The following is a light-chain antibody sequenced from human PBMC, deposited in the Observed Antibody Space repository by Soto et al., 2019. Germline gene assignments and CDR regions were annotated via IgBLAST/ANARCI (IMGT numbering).Light chain of an antibody. CDR1: SSDVGGYNY. J-gene: IGLJ3*02. CDR2: EVS. V-gene: IGLV2-8*01. CDR3: SSYAGSNNWV. Sequence: QSALTQPPSASGSPGQSVTISCTGTSSDVGGYNYVSRYQQHPGKAPKLMIYEVSKRPSGVPDRFSGSKSGNTASLTVSGLQAEDEADYYCSSYAGSNNWVFGGGTKVTVL.